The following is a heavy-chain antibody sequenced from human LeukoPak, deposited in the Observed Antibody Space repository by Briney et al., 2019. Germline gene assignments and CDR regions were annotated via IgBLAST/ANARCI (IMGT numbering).Heavy chain of an antibody. J-gene: IGHJ6*03. CDR1: GFSFSVYW. CDR3: ARDGSGGSELYYYYYMDV. Sequence: GGSLRLSCAASGFSFSVYWMHWVRQAPGKGPVWVSRIKTDGSITDYADSVKGRFTISRDNSKNTLYLQMNSLRAEDTAVYYCARDGSGGSELYYYYYMDVWGKGTTVTVSS. D-gene: IGHD2-15*01. V-gene: IGHV3-74*01. CDR2: IKTDGSIT.